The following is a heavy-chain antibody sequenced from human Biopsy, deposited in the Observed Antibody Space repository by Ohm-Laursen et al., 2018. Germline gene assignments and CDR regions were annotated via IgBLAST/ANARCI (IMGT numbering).Heavy chain of an antibody. D-gene: IGHD3-10*01. Sequence: SVKVSCKVIGCTFSASGISWVRLAPGHGLEFVGGIIPIFQTTHYAQSFQGRVTIVADKSTSTAYMELSSLRSDDTAIYYCATVRGLVWFGELIAWGQGTLVTVSS. CDR3: ATVRGLVWFGELIA. J-gene: IGHJ5*02. V-gene: IGHV1-69*06. CDR1: GCTFSASG. CDR2: IIPIFQTT.